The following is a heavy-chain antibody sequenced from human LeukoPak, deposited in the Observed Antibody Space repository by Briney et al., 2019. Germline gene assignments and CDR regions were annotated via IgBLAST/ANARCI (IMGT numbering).Heavy chain of an antibody. CDR3: AKDLGVAASGIDY. CDR2: IWYDGSDK. J-gene: IGHJ4*02. V-gene: IGHV3-30*02. CDR1: GFTFSTYG. Sequence: GGSLRLSCAASGFTFSTYGMYWVRQAPGKGLEWVAFIWYDGSDKYYADSVKGRLTISRDNSKNTLYLQMNSLRAEDTAVYYCAKDLGVAASGIDYWGQGTLVTVSS. D-gene: IGHD6-13*01.